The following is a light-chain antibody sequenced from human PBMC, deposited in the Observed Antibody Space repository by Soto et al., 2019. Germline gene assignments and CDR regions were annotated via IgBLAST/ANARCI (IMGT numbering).Light chain of an antibody. Sequence: IVMRQSPSTMSLALGEGATLCCRASQGIGDTLAWYQHKPGQTPRLLIYDTSTRATGVPTRFSGSRSGAEFTLTINSLQSEDFAVYYCQPYNNWPLTFGGGSRWIS. CDR1: QGIGDT. CDR2: DTS. J-gene: IGKJ4*01. V-gene: IGKV3-15*01. CDR3: QPYNNWPLT.